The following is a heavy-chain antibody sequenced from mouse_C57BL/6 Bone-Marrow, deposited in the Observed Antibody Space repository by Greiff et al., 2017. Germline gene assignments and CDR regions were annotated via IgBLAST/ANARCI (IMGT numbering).Heavy chain of an antibody. CDR1: GYTFTDYY. D-gene: IGHD1-1*01. CDR2: IYPGSGNT. J-gene: IGHJ2*01. V-gene: IGHV1-76*01. CDR3: ARSEDYYGSSPYYFDY. Sequence: QVQLKESGAELVRPGASVKLSCKASGYTFTDYYINWVKQRPGQGLEWIARIYPGSGNTYYNEKFKGKATLTAENSSSTAYMQLSSLTSEDSAVYFCARSEDYYGSSPYYFDYWGQGTTLTVSS.